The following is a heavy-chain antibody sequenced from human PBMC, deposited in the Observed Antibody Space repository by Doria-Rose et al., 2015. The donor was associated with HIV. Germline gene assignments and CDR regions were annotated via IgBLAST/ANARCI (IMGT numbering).Heavy chain of an antibody. CDR3: AKDRVRVVQAATALDF. Sequence: QVQLVQSGAEVKKPGASVRVSCKASGYTFARYAMHWVRQAPGQRPEWMGWINVDNGYTEYPQKYQGRLTITGDTSASTAYMELSSLTSDDTAVYYCAKDRVRVVQAATALDFWGQGTLVTVSS. V-gene: IGHV1-3*01. CDR1: GYTFARYA. D-gene: IGHD2-2*01. CDR2: INVDNGYT. J-gene: IGHJ4*02.